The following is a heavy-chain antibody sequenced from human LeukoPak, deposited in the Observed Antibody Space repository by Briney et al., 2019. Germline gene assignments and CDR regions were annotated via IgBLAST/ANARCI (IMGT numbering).Heavy chain of an antibody. CDR1: GGSVTNDNW. J-gene: IGHJ4*02. CDR3: TRDGGPWLVPIDY. V-gene: IGHV4-4*02. CDR2: IYHDGRT. Sequence: SETLSLTCTVSGGSVTNDNWWSWVRQPPGKGLEWIAEIYHDGRTNYNPSVEGRATLTVDKSKNQISLKLTSVTAADTAVYYCTRDGGPWLVPIDYWGQGTLVTVSS. D-gene: IGHD6-19*01.